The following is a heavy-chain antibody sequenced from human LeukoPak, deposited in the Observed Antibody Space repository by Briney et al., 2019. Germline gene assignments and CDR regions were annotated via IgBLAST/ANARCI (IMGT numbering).Heavy chain of an antibody. Sequence: GGSLRLSCAASGFTFSSYAMSWVRQAPGKGLEWVSAISGSGGSTYYADSVKGRFTISRDNSKNTLYLQMNSLRAEDTVVYYCAREGYSYGLGFDYWGQGTLVTVSS. D-gene: IGHD5-18*01. J-gene: IGHJ4*02. V-gene: IGHV3-23*01. CDR3: AREGYSYGLGFDY. CDR1: GFTFSSYA. CDR2: ISGSGGST.